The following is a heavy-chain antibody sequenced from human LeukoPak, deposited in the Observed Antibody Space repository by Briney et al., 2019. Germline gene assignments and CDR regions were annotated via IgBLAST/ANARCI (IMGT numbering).Heavy chain of an antibody. D-gene: IGHD3/OR15-3a*01. J-gene: IGHJ4*02. CDR1: GYTFTDFG. CDR2: ISAYNGKT. CDR3: TRDLGVDTSMIFFDF. Sequence: ASAKVSCKASGYTFTDFGISWVRQAPGQGLEWMAWISAYNGKTNSVQKFQDRVIMTADISTSTAYLELRSLRSDDTAVYYCTRDLGVDTSMIFFDFWGQGSLVTVSA. V-gene: IGHV1-18*01.